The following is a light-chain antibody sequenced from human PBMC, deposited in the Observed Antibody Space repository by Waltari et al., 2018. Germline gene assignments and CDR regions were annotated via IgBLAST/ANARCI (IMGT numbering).Light chain of an antibody. CDR1: RSNTGSNY. J-gene: IGLJ3*02. Sequence: QSVLTQPPSASGAPGQSLTISCSGSRSNTGSNYVYWYQQFSGKAPKLLIYNNNQRPSGVPDRFSGSKSGTSASLAISGLQTKDEADYYCSAWDSSLNNPVFGGGARLTVL. CDR3: SAWDSSLNNPV. CDR2: NNN. V-gene: IGLV1-47*02.